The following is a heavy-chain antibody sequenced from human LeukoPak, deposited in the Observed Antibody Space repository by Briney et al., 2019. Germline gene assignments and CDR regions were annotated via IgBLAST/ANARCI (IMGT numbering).Heavy chain of an antibody. CDR1: GYTFTSYG. D-gene: IGHD2-15*01. CDR3: ARDPPRIVVVVAATNYYGMDV. Sequence: ASVKVSCKASGYTFTSYGISWVRQAPGQGLEWMGWISAYNGNTNYAQKLQGRVTMTTDTSTNTAYMELRSLRSDDTAVYYCARDPPRIVVVVAATNYYGMDVWGQGTTVTVSS. CDR2: ISAYNGNT. V-gene: IGHV1-18*01. J-gene: IGHJ6*02.